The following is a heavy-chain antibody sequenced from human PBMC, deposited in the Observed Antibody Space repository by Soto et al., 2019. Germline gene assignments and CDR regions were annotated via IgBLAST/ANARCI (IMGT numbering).Heavy chain of an antibody. V-gene: IGHV4-39*01. Sequence: QLQLQESGPGLVKPSETLSLTCTVSGGSISSSSYYWGWIRQPPGKGLEWIGSIYYSGSTYYNPSLKSRVTISLDTSKNQFSLKLSSVTAADTAVYYCARRGSGSYSLDYYYGMDVWGQGTTVTVSS. CDR1: GGSISSSSYY. CDR2: IYYSGST. J-gene: IGHJ6*02. CDR3: ARRGSGSYSLDYYYGMDV. D-gene: IGHD1-26*01.